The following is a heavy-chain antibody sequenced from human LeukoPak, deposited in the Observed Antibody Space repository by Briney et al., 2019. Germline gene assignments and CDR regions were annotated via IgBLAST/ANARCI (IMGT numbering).Heavy chain of an antibody. V-gene: IGHV4-59*08. CDR1: GGSISSYY. J-gene: IGHJ4*02. CDR3: ARQSAAAGDFDY. D-gene: IGHD6-13*01. CDR2: IYYSGST. Sequence: SETLSLTCTVPGGSISSYYWSWIRQPPGKGLEWIGYIYYSGSTNYNPSLKSRVTISVDTSKNQFSLKLSSVTAADTAVYYCARQSAAAGDFDYWGQGTLVTVSS.